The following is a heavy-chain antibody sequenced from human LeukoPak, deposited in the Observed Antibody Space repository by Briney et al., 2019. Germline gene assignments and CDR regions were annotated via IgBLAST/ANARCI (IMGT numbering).Heavy chain of an antibody. CDR1: GFTFSSYD. V-gene: IGHV3-48*03. CDR2: IVGSGSTI. J-gene: IGHJ4*02. D-gene: IGHD3-22*01. CDR3: ARDGPYDSSGYFDF. Sequence: GGSLRLSCAASGFTFSSYDLNWVRQAPGKGLEWVSYIVGSGSTIYYADSVKGRFTISRDNAKNSLYLQMNSLRAEDTAVYYCARDGPYDSSGYFDFWGQGTLVTVSS.